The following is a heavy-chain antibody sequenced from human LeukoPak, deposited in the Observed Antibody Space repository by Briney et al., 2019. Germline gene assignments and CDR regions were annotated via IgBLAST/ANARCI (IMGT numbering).Heavy chain of an antibody. Sequence: SETLSLTCTVSGGSISSSSYYWGWIRQPPGKGLEWIGSIYYSGSTYYNPSLKSRVTISVDTSKNQFSLKPSSVTAADTAVYYCARHLGYSSGWYYFDYWGQGTLVTVSS. J-gene: IGHJ4*02. D-gene: IGHD6-19*01. CDR3: ARHLGYSSGWYYFDY. CDR2: IYYSGST. V-gene: IGHV4-39*01. CDR1: GGSISSSSYY.